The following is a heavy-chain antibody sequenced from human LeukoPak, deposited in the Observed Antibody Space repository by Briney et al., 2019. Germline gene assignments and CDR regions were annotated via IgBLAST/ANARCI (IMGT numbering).Heavy chain of an antibody. CDR2: IYYSGST. CDR3: ARGSASLDSSGYDY. V-gene: IGHV4-31*03. D-gene: IGHD3-22*01. CDR1: GGSISSGGYY. Sequence: PSETLSLTCTVSGGSISSGGYYWSWIRQHPGKGLEWIGYIYYSGSTYYNPSLKSRVTISVDTSKNQFSLKPSSVTAADTAVYYCARGSASLDSSGYDYWGQGTLVTVSS. J-gene: IGHJ4*02.